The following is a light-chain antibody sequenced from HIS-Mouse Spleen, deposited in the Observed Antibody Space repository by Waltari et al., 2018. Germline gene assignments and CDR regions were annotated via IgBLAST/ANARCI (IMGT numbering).Light chain of an antibody. CDR3: CSYAGSSTFEV. J-gene: IGLJ2*01. CDR1: SSAVGSYNL. CDR2: EGS. Sequence: QSALTQPASVSGSPGQSITISCTGTSSAVGSYNLVSWYQQHPGKAPKLMIYEGSKRHSGVSNRFSGSKSGNTASLTISGLQAEDEADYYCCSYAGSSTFEVFGGGTKLTVL. V-gene: IGLV2-23*03.